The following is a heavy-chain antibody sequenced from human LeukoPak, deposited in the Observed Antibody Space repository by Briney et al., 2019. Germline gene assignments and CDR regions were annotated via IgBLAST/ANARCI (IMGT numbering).Heavy chain of an antibody. CDR1: GFTFTNAW. CDR3: STLTSRGLSDS. Sequence: GGSLRLSCAASGFTFTNAWMNWVRQAPGKGLEWVGRIKSKADGETIDYAAPVRGRFTFLRDDSKNMLYLQMNSLKSEDTAVYYCSTLTSRGLSDSWGQGTLVTVSS. J-gene: IGHJ4*02. CDR2: IKSKADGETI. D-gene: IGHD1-20*01. V-gene: IGHV3-15*07.